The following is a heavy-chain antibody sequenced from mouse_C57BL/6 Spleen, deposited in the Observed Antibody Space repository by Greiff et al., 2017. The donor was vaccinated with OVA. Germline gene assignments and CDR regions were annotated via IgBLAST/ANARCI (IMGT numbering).Heavy chain of an antibody. CDR1: GFTFSDYG. CDR2: ISSGSSTI. V-gene: IGHV5-17*01. CDR3: AGPYYGSSYVGWYFDV. D-gene: IGHD1-1*01. Sequence: EVQLVESGGGLVKPGGSLKLSCAASGFTFSDYGMHWVRQAPEKGLEWVAYISSGSSTIYYADTVKGRFTISRDNAKNTLFLQMTSLRSEDTAMYYCAGPYYGSSYVGWYFDVWGTGTTVTVSS. J-gene: IGHJ1*03.